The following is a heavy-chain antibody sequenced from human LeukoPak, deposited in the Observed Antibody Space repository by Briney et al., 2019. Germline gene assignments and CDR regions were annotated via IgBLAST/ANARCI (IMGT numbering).Heavy chain of an antibody. V-gene: IGHV1-18*01. Sequence: ASVKVSCKASGYTFTSYGLHWVRQAPGQGLEWMGWISGYNGNTNYAQNLQGRVTMTTDTSTSTAYMELRSLTSDDTAVYFCARDYIDHGDYWGQGTLVTVSS. CDR1: GYTFTSYG. CDR3: ARDYIDHGDY. J-gene: IGHJ4*02. D-gene: IGHD5-12*01. CDR2: ISGYNGNT.